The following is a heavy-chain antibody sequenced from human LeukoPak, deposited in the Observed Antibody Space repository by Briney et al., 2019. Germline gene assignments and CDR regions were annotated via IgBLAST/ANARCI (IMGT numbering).Heavy chain of an antibody. CDR3: AVGYYDILTGYPTFDY. Sequence: ASVKVSCKASGYTFTSYGISWVRQAPGQGLEWMGWISAYNGNTNYAQKFQGRVTMTTDTSTSTAYMELRSLRSDDTAVYYCAVGYYDILTGYPTFDYWGQGTLVTVSS. D-gene: IGHD3-9*01. CDR2: ISAYNGNT. V-gene: IGHV1-18*01. J-gene: IGHJ4*02. CDR1: GYTFTSYG.